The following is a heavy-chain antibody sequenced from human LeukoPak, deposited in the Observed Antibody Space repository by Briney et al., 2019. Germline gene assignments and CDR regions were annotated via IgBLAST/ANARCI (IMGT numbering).Heavy chain of an antibody. J-gene: IGHJ4*02. Sequence: SETLSLTCTVSGGSISSSSYYWGWIRQPPGKGLEWIGSIYYSGSTYYNPSLKSRVTIPVDTSKNQFSLKLSSVSAADTAVYYCARGAGLEQWLVDYRGQGTLVTVSS. CDR1: GGSISSSSYY. CDR3: ARGAGLEQWLVDY. CDR2: IYYSGST. V-gene: IGHV4-39*07. D-gene: IGHD6-19*01.